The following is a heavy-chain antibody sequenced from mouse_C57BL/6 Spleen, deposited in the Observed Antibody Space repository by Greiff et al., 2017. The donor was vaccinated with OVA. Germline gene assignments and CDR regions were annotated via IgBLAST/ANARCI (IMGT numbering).Heavy chain of an antibody. CDR3: ARTAQARRGYAMDY. Sequence: EVQRVESEGGLVQPGSSMKLSCTASGFTFSDYYMAWVRQVPEKGLEWVANINYDGSSTYYLDSLKSRFIISRDNAKNILYLQMSSLKSEDTATYYCARTAQARRGYAMDYWGQGTSVTVSS. CDR1: GFTFSDYY. CDR2: INYDGSST. D-gene: IGHD3-2*02. V-gene: IGHV5-16*01. J-gene: IGHJ4*01.